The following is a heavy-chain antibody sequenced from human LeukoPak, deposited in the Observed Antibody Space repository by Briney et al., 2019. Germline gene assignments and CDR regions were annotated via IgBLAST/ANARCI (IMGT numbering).Heavy chain of an antibody. J-gene: IGHJ5*02. V-gene: IGHV4-34*01. D-gene: IGHD2-8*01. Sequence: SETLSLTCAVYGGSFSGYYWSWIRQPPGKGLEWIGEINHSGSTNYNPSLKSRVTISVDTSKNQFSLKLSSVTAADTAVYYCARRTIRHNWFDPWGQGTLVAVSS. CDR3: ARRTIRHNWFDP. CDR1: GGSFSGYY. CDR2: INHSGST.